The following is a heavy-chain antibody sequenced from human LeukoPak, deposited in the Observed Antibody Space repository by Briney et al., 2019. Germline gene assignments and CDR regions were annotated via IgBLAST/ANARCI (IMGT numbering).Heavy chain of an antibody. D-gene: IGHD5/OR15-5a*01. CDR3: ARGVESKYYFDY. J-gene: IGHJ4*02. CDR2: IYHSGST. Sequence: SETLTLTCTVSGVSISSGGYSWSWIRQPPGKGLEWIGYIYHSGSTYYNPSLKSRVTISVDRSKNQFSLKLSSVTAADTAVYYCARGVESKYYFDYWGQGTLVTVSS. CDR1: GVSISSGGYS. V-gene: IGHV4-30-2*01.